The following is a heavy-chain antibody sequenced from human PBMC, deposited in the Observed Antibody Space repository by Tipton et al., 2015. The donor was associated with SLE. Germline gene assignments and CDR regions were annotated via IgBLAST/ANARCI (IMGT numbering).Heavy chain of an antibody. V-gene: IGHV4-30-4*01. CDR2: SYYSGST. D-gene: IGHD6-25*01. J-gene: IGHJ4*02. CDR3: ARVDSSGFLDY. CDR1: GGSISSGDYY. Sequence: TLSLTCTVSGGSISSGDYYWSWIRQPPGTGLEWIGYSYYSGSTYYNPSLDSRVTISVNTSKNQFSLKLSSVTAADTAVYDCARVDSSGFLDYWGQGTLVTVSS.